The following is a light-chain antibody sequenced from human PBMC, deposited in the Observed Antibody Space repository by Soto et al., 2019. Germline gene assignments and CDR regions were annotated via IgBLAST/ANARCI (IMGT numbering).Light chain of an antibody. Sequence: QLVLTQPRSVSGSPGQSVTISCTGTSSDVGGYNHVSWYQQHPGKAPKLMIYGVSKRPSGVPDRFSGSKSGNTASLTISGLQAEDEADYYCCSYAGSYTLVFGGGTKLTVL. J-gene: IGLJ2*01. CDR2: GVS. V-gene: IGLV2-11*01. CDR1: SSDVGGYNH. CDR3: CSYAGSYTLV.